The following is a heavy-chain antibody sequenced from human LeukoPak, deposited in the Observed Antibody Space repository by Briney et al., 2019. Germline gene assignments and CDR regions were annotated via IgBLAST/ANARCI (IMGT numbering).Heavy chain of an antibody. Sequence: GESLKISCKGSGYSFTSYWIGWVRQMPGKGLEWMGIIYPDDSDTRYSPSFQGQVTISADKSISTAYLQWSSLKGSHPAMYYCARRYKYRLGTSNYFDYWGQGTLVTVSS. CDR2: IYPDDSDT. CDR3: ARRYKYRLGTSNYFDY. J-gene: IGHJ4*02. V-gene: IGHV5-51*01. D-gene: IGHD3-16*01. CDR1: GYSFTSYW.